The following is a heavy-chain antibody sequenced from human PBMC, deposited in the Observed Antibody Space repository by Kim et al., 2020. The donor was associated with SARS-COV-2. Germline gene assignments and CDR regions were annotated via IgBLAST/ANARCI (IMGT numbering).Heavy chain of an antibody. CDR2: MNPNSGNT. J-gene: IGHJ6*02. Sequence: ASVKVSCKASGYTFTSYDINWVRQATGQGLEWMGWMNPNSGNTGYAQKFQGRVTMTRNTSISTAYMELSSLRSEDTAVYYCARGRDWLSYMDVWGQGTTVTVSS. V-gene: IGHV1-8*01. CDR1: GYTFTSYD. D-gene: IGHD3-9*01. CDR3: ARGRDWLSYMDV.